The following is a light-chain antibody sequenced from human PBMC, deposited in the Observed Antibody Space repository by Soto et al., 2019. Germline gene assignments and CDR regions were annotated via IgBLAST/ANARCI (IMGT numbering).Light chain of an antibody. V-gene: IGKV1-17*03. CDR3: LKHFSYPLS. CDR2: TAS. CDR1: QGISNF. Sequence: DIQMTQSPSAMSASVGDRVTITCRASQGISNFLAWFQQKPGKVPKRLIYTASNLQSGVPSRFSGSGSGTEFTLTISSLQPEDFATYCFLKHFSYPLSFGHGTKVD. J-gene: IGKJ3*01.